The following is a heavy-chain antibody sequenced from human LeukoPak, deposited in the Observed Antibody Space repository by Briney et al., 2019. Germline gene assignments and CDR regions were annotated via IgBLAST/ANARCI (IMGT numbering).Heavy chain of an antibody. CDR3: AKGGHDFNPFYW. V-gene: IGHV3-23*01. D-gene: IGHD2-21*02. CDR1: GFTFSTSA. J-gene: IGHJ4*02. Sequence: GGSLRPSCAASGFTFSTSAMGWVRQAPGKGLEWVSSIKGGGGDPSYADSVKGRFTISRDNSKNTLFLQLNSLRADDSAVYYCAKGGHDFNPFYWWGQGTLVTVSS. CDR2: IKGGGGDP.